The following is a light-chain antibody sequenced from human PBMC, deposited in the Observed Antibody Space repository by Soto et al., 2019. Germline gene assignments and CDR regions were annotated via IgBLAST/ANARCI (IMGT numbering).Light chain of an antibody. CDR2: AAS. Sequence: DIQLPQSPSFLSASVGDRVTITCRASQGISSYLAWYQQKPGKAPKLLIYAASTLQSGVPSRFSGSGSGTEFTLTISSLKPEDFATYYCQQLNSYPLTFGGGTKVEIK. J-gene: IGKJ4*01. CDR3: QQLNSYPLT. V-gene: IGKV1-9*01. CDR1: QGISSY.